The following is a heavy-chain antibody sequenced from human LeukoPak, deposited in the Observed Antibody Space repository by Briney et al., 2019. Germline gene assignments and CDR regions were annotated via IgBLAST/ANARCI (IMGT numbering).Heavy chain of an antibody. CDR1: GFTFSSYS. J-gene: IGHJ3*02. V-gene: IGHV3-7*01. CDR3: ASSSIAARGAFDI. Sequence: GGSLRLSCAASGFTFSSYSMNWVRQAPGKGLEWVANIKQDGSEKYYVDSVKGRFTISRDNAKNSLYLQMNSLRAEDTAVYYCASSSIAARGAFDIWGQGTMVTVSS. CDR2: IKQDGSEK. D-gene: IGHD6-6*01.